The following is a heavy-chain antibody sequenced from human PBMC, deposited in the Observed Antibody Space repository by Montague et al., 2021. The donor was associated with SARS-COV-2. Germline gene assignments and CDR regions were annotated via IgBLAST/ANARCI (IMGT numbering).Heavy chain of an antibody. CDR3: ARATRSIVVLNWFDP. V-gene: IGHV4-31*03. D-gene: IGHD3-22*01. J-gene: IGHJ5*02. Sequence: TLSLTCTVSGGSISSGGYYWSWIRQHPGKGLEWIGYIYYGGSTYYNPSLKSRVTISVDTSKNQFSLKLSSATAADTAVYYCARATRSIVVLNWFDPWGQGTLVTVSS. CDR2: IYYGGST. CDR1: GGSISSGGYY.